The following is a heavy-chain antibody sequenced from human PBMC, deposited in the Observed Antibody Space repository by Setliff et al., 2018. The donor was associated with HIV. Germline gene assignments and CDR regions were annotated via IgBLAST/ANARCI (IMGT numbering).Heavy chain of an antibody. D-gene: IGHD2-21*01. J-gene: IGHJ4*02. CDR2: ISSSGSTK. V-gene: IGHV3-48*03. CDR3: ARGGAGGDYRIDY. CDR1: GFTFSSYE. Sequence: GGSLRLSCAASGFTFSSYEMNWVRQAPGKGLEWVSYISSSGSTKYYADSVKGRFTISRDISTNTLSLQMNSLRPEDTAVYFCARGGAGGDYRIDYWGRGTLVTVS.